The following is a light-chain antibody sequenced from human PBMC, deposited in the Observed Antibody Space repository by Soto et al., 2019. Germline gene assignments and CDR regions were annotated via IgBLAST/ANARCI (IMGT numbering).Light chain of an antibody. Sequence: DIQMTQSPSSLSASVGDRVTITCRASQSISTYLNWYQQKLGKAPKLLIYAASSLQSGVPSRFSGSGSGTDFTLTISSLQPEDFATYYCQLNHSTPYIFGQGTKLEIK. CDR1: QSISTY. J-gene: IGKJ2*01. CDR2: AAS. V-gene: IGKV1-39*01. CDR3: QLNHSTPYI.